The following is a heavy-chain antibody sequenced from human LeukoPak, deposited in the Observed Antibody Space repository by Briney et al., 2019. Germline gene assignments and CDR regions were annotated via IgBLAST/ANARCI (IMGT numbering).Heavy chain of an antibody. D-gene: IGHD3-16*02. CDR2: IYSGGST. Sequence: GGSLRLSCAASGFTFSSNYMSWVRQAPGKGLEWVSVIYSGGSTYYADSVKGRFTISRDNSKNTLYLQMNSLRAEDTAVYYCARDALGFDPYDYVWGSYRSPYYYYGMDVWGQGTTVTVSS. J-gene: IGHJ6*02. V-gene: IGHV3-53*01. CDR3: ARDALGFDPYDYVWGSYRSPYYYYGMDV. CDR1: GFTFSSNY.